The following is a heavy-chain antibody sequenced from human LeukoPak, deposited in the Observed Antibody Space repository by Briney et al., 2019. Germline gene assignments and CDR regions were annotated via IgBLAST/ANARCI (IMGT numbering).Heavy chain of an antibody. CDR2: MNPNSGNT. Sequence: ASVKVSCKASGYTFTSYDINWVRQATGQGLEWMGLMNPNSGNTGYAQKFQGRVTMTRNTSISTAYMELSSLRSEDTAVYYCARGRGLYSDYDMAYYYGMDVWGQGTTVTVSS. CDR3: ARGRGLYSDYDMAYYYGMDV. J-gene: IGHJ6*02. CDR1: GYTFTSYD. V-gene: IGHV1-8*01. D-gene: IGHD5-12*01.